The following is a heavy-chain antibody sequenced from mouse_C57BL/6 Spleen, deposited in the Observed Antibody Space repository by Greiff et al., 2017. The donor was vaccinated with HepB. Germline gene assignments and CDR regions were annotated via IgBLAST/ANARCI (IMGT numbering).Heavy chain of an antibody. CDR3: ARGDWAYYFDY. V-gene: IGHV1-80*01. D-gene: IGHD4-1*01. J-gene: IGHJ2*01. CDR2: IYPGDGDT. CDR1: GYAFSSYW. Sequence: VKLVESGAELVKPGASVKISCKASGYAFSSYWMNWVKQRPGKGLEWIGQIYPGDGDTNYNGKFKGKATLTADKSSSTAYMQLSSLTSEDSAVYFCARGDWAYYFDYWGQGTTLTVSS.